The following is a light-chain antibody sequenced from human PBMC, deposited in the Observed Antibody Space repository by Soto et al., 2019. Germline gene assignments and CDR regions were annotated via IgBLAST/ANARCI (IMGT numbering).Light chain of an antibody. CDR2: KAS. J-gene: IGKJ1*01. CDR1: QSISNW. V-gene: IGKV1-5*03. CDR3: QQYNTYRT. Sequence: DIQMTQFPSTLSASVGDRVTITCRASQSISNWLAWYQQKPGKAPKVLIYKASILESGVPSRFSGSGSGTEFTLTISSLQPDDFATYYCQQYNTYRTFGQGTKVYVK.